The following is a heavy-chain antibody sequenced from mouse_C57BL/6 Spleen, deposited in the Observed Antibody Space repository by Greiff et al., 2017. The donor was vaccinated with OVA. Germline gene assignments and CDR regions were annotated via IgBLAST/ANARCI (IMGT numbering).Heavy chain of an antibody. CDR3: ARGGNYYGSRVFDY. CDR2: INPYNGGT. V-gene: IGHV1-19*01. CDR1: GYTFTDYY. J-gene: IGHJ2*01. D-gene: IGHD1-1*01. Sequence: SGPVLVKPGASVKMSCKASGYTFTDYYMNWVKQSHGKSLEWIGVINPYNGGTSYNQKFKGKATLTVDKSSSTAYMELNSLTSEDSAVYYCARGGNYYGSRVFDYWGQGTTLTVSS.